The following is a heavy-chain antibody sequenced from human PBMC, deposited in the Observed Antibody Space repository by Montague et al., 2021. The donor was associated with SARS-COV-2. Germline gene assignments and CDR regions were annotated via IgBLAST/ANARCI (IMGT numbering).Heavy chain of an antibody. J-gene: IGHJ4*02. Sequence: LRLSCAASGFTFSSYAMSCVRQAPGKGLEWVSAIRGSGGSTYYADSVKGRFTISRDNSKNTLYLQMHSLRGEDTAVYYCAKGYYYDTSGYLHPFDYWGQGTLVTVSS. CDR1: GFTFSSYA. D-gene: IGHD3-22*01. CDR3: AKGYYYDTSGYLHPFDY. V-gene: IGHV3-23*01. CDR2: IRGSGGST.